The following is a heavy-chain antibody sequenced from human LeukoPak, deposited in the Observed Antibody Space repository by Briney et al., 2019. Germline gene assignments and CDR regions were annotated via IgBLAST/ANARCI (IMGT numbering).Heavy chain of an antibody. Sequence: GGSLRLSCAASGFTFRSYGMHWVRQAPGKGLEWLAVIWYDGSNIYYADSVKGRFAISRDNAKNSLYLQMNSLRAEDTAVYYCATSTTIYWYFDLWGRGTLVTVSS. CDR3: ATSTTIYWYFDL. CDR2: IWYDGSNI. D-gene: IGHD1-7*01. CDR1: GFTFRSYG. J-gene: IGHJ2*01. V-gene: IGHV3-33*03.